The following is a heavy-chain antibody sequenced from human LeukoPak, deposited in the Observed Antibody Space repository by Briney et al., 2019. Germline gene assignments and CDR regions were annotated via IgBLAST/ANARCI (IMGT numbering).Heavy chain of an antibody. J-gene: IGHJ4*02. D-gene: IGHD3-22*01. CDR2: INPNSGGT. CDR3: ARAEGIYDSSGPFDY. CDR1: GYTFTGYY. V-gene: IGHV1-2*02. Sequence: ASVKVSCKASGYTFTGYYMHWVRQAPGQGLEWMGWINPNSGGTNYAQKFQGRVTMTRDTSISTAYMELSRLRSDDTAVYYCARAEGIYDSSGPFDYWGQGTLVTVSS.